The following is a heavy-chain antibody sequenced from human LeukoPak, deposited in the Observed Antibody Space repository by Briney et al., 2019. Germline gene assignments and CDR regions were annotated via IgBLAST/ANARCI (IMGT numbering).Heavy chain of an antibody. CDR1: GGSISSYY. D-gene: IGHD3-22*01. Sequence: SETLSLTCTVSGGSISSYYWSWIRQPPGRGLEWIGYIYDNGSTNYRSSLKSRVTVSVDTSKNQFSLKLSSVTAADTAVYYCARGGYYDSRVYGRDWSRAGGWYFDLWGRGTLVTVSS. CDR3: ARGGYYDSRVYGRDWSRAGGWYFDL. V-gene: IGHV4-59*01. CDR2: IYDNGST. J-gene: IGHJ2*01.